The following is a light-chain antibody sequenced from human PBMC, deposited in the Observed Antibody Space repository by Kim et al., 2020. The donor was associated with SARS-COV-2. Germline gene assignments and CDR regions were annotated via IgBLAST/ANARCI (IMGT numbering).Light chain of an antibody. CDR3: NSRDSSGNHLDVV. V-gene: IGLV3-19*01. CDR2: GKN. CDR1: SLRSYY. Sequence: GKTVRITCQGDSLRSYYASCYQQKPGQAPVLVIYGKNNRPSGIPDRFSGSSSGNTASLTITGAQAEDEADYYCNSRDSSGNHLDVVFGGGTQLTVL. J-gene: IGLJ2*01.